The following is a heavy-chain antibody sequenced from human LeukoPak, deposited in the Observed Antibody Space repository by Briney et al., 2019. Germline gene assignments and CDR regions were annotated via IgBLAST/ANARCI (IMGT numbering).Heavy chain of an antibody. Sequence: ASVKVSCKASGYTFTSYGISWVRQAPGQGLEWMGWISAYNGNTNYAQKLQGRVTMPTDTSTSTAYMELRSLRSDDTAVYYCARDRGLRAAAGFDYWGQGTLVTVSS. J-gene: IGHJ4*02. CDR1: GYTFTSYG. V-gene: IGHV1-18*01. CDR2: ISAYNGNT. D-gene: IGHD6-13*01. CDR3: ARDRGLRAAAGFDY.